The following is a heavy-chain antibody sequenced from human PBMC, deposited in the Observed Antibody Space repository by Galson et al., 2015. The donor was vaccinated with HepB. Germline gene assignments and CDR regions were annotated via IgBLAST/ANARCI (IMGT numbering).Heavy chain of an antibody. CDR1: GDSVSSNSAA. V-gene: IGHV6-1*01. J-gene: IGHJ6*03. D-gene: IGHD3-22*01. Sequence: CAISGDSVSSNSAAWNWIRQSPSRGLEWLGRTYYRSKWYNDYAVSVKSRITINPDTSKNQFSLQLNSVTPEDTAVYYCASIPSDYYDSLGRSYYYYMDVWGKGTTVTVSS. CDR3: ASIPSDYYDSLGRSYYYYMDV. CDR2: TYYRSKWYN.